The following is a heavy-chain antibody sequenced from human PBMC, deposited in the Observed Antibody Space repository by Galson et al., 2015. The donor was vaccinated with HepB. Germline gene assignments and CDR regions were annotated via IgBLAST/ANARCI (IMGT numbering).Heavy chain of an antibody. CDR1: GFTFSSYA. D-gene: IGHD6-19*01. J-gene: IGHJ2*01. CDR3: AKYGGLIAVAVPQGWYFDL. V-gene: IGHV3-23*01. CDR2: ISGSGGST. Sequence: SLRLSCAASGFTFSSYAMSWVRQAPGKGLEWVSAISGSGGSTYYADSVKGRFTISRDNSKNTLYLQMNSLRAEDTAVYYCAKYGGLIAVAVPQGWYFDLWGRGTLVTVSS.